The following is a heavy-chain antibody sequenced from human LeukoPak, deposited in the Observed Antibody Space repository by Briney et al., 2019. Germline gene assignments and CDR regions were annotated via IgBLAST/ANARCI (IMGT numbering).Heavy chain of an antibody. CDR1: GFTFSSYS. J-gene: IGHJ4*02. CDR3: ARAIQQLLDYYFDY. V-gene: IGHV3-21*01. Sequence: GGSLRLSCAASGFTFSSYSMNCVRQAPGKGLEWVSSISSSSSYIYYADSVKGRFTISRDNAKNSLYLQMNSLRAEDTAVYYCARAIQQLLDYYFDYWGQGTLVTVSS. CDR2: ISSSSSYI. D-gene: IGHD6-13*01.